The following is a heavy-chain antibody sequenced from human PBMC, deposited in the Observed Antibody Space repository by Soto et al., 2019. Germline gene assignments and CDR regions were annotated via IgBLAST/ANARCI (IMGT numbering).Heavy chain of an antibody. D-gene: IGHD3-10*01. J-gene: IGHJ5*02. V-gene: IGHV1-3*01. CDR1: GFTFTSSA. Sequence: GASVQVSCKASGFTFTSSAVQWVRQARGQRLEWMGWINAGNGNTKYSQKFQGRVTITRDTSASTAYMELSSLRSEDTAVYYCAREMVRGPRWFDPWGQGTLVTVSS. CDR2: INAGNGNT. CDR3: AREMVRGPRWFDP.